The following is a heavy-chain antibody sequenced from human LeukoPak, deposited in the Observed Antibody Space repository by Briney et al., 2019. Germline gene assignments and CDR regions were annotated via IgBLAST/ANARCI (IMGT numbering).Heavy chain of an antibody. CDR3: AKPRAMTTGVGRYFDL. CDR2: FCGGGENT. D-gene: IGHD1-1*01. V-gene: IGHV3-23*01. CDR1: GFSFTSQA. J-gene: IGHJ2*01. Sequence: GSLRLSCAPSGFSFTSQAISWGLEAPGPGLGGGLAFCGGGENTYYAASVKGRFNISRDNSKNTLYLQMNSQRAEDTATYYCAKPRAMTTGVGRYFDLWGRGTLVTVSS.